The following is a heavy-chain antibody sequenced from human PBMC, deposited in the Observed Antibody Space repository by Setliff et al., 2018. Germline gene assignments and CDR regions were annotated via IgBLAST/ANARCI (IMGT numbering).Heavy chain of an antibody. J-gene: IGHJ3*02. CDR3: ARRRTALAFDI. V-gene: IGHV4-4*07. CDR1: GGSISSDY. D-gene: IGHD5-18*01. Sequence: PSETLSLTCTVSGGSISSDYWSWIRLPAGKGLEGIGHNYIGGSANYNPSLKSRVTMSIDTSKNQFSLTLNSVTAADTAVYYCARRRTALAFDIWGQGTMVTVSS. CDR2: NYIGGSA.